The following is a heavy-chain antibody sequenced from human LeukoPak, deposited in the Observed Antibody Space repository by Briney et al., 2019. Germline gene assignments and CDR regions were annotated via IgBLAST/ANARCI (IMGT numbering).Heavy chain of an antibody. CDR2: IYYTGST. V-gene: IGHV4-59*08. Sequence: PSETLSLTCIVSGGSINGYYWSWIRQPPGKGLEWIGCIYYTGSTNYNPSLTSRVTISVDTSKNQFSLQLTSVAAADTAVYYCARHWYGGSYLFDYWGQGTLVTVSS. J-gene: IGHJ4*02. D-gene: IGHD1-26*01. CDR1: GGSINGYY. CDR3: ARHWYGGSYLFDY.